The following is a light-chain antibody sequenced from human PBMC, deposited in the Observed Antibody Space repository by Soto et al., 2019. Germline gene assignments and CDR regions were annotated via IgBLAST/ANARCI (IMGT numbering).Light chain of an antibody. Sequence: DIQMTQSPSSLSASVGDRVTITCQASQDISNYLNWYQQKPGKAPKLLIYDASNLETGVPSRFSGSGSGTDFTFTISSLQPEDIATYYCQQYDNLLPFGHGTKVDIK. J-gene: IGKJ3*01. CDR3: QQYDNLLP. V-gene: IGKV1-33*01. CDR1: QDISNY. CDR2: DAS.